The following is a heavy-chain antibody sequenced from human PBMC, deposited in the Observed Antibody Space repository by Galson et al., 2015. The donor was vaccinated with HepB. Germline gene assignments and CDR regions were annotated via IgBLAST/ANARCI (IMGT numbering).Heavy chain of an antibody. CDR1: GGTFGSYA. Sequence: SVQVSCKASGGTFGSYAFSWGGQAPGQGLEWMGGIIPIFGTANYSQKFRGSVTINADESQKTAYLELSSLRSEDTAVYYCATSFLYYYDKSGYYSHWGQGTLVTVSS. J-gene: IGHJ4*02. CDR3: ATSFLYYYDKSGYYSH. CDR2: IIPIFGTA. V-gene: IGHV1-69*13. D-gene: IGHD3-22*01.